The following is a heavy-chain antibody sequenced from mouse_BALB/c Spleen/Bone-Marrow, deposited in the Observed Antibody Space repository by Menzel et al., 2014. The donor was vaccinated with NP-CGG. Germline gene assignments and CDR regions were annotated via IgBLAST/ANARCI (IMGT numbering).Heavy chain of an antibody. CDR2: INPYSGDT. J-gene: IGHJ2*01. Sequence: LVESGPELVKPGASVKISCKASGYSFTGYFMNWVKQSHGKSLEWIGRINPYSGDTFYNPKFKGKATLTVDKSSSTDNMELLSLTSEDSAIYDCGTEGNNDFDYWGQGTPLTVSS. CDR1: GYSFTGYF. D-gene: IGHD6-1*01. V-gene: IGHV1-37*01. CDR3: GTEGNNDFDY.